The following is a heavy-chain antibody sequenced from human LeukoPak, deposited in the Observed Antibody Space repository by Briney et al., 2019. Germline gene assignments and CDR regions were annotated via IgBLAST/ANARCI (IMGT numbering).Heavy chain of an antibody. J-gene: IGHJ1*01. CDR3: ARGILPSHCSSTSCVGDFQH. CDR1: VYTFTIYG. CDR2: ISAYNGNT. Sequence: ASVKVSCKASVYTFTIYGISWVRQAPGQGLEWMGWISAYNGNTNYAQKLQGRVTITTDTSTRTAYMELRSLRSDDTAVYYCARGILPSHCSSTSCVGDFQHWGQGTLVTVSS. D-gene: IGHD2-2*01. V-gene: IGHV1-18*01.